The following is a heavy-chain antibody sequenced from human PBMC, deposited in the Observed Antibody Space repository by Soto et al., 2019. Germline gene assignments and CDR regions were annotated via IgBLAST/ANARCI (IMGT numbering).Heavy chain of an antibody. CDR2: FDPEDGET. D-gene: IGHD1-20*01. V-gene: IGHV1-24*01. J-gene: IGHJ6*02. Sequence: GASVKVSCKASGYTLTELSMHWVRQAPGKGLEWMGGFDPEDGETIYAQKFQGRVTMTEDTSTDTAYMELSSLRSEDTAVYYCATEPRITGSDRGMDVWGQGTTVTVSS. CDR1: GYTLTELS. CDR3: ATEPRITGSDRGMDV.